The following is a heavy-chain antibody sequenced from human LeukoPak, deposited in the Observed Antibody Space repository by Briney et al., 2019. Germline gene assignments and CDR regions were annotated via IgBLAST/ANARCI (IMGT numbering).Heavy chain of an antibody. D-gene: IGHD6-13*01. J-gene: IGHJ4*02. CDR3: ARGAPYSSSWFGY. V-gene: IGHV4-34*01. CDR2: INHSGST. CDR1: GGSFSGYY. Sequence: SETLSLTCAVYGGSFSGYYWSWIRQPPGKGLEWIGEINHSGSTNYNPSLKSRVTISVDTSKNQFSLKLSSVTAADTAAYYCARGAPYSSSWFGYWGQGTLVTVSS.